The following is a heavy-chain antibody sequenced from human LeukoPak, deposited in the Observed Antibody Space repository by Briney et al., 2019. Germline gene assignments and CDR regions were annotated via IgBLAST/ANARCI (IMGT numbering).Heavy chain of an antibody. D-gene: IGHD1-26*01. J-gene: IGHJ6*03. CDR3: ARVSSGSYFGYYYYYMDV. CDR1: GFTFSDYY. Sequence: GGSLRLSCAASGFTFSDYYMSWVRQAPGKGLEWVSTISGSGSSTYYVDSVKGRFTISRDNAKNTLYLQMNSLRAEDTAVYYCARVSSGSYFGYYYYYMDVWGKGTTVTVSS. V-gene: IGHV3-23*01. CDR2: ISGSGSST.